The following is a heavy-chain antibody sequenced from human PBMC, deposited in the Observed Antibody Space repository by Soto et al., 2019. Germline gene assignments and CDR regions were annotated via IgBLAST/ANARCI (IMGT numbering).Heavy chain of an antibody. CDR1: GYTFTGYY. CDR3: ARGEHYDFWSGYYRELYYFDY. Sequence: ASVKVSCKASGYTFTGYYMHWVRQAPGQGLEWMGWINPNSGGTNYAQKFQGWVTMTRDTSISTAYMELSRLRSDDTAVYYCARGEHYDFWSGYYRELYYFDYWGQGTLVTVSS. J-gene: IGHJ4*02. D-gene: IGHD3-3*01. CDR2: INPNSGGT. V-gene: IGHV1-2*04.